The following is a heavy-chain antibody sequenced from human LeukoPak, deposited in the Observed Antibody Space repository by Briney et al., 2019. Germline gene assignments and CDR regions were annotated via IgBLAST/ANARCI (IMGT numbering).Heavy chain of an antibody. CDR2: ITGLGGGT. CDR3: AKHGGSTLPYYFDS. V-gene: IGHV3-23*01. CDR1: GFMFDNYA. Sequence: QPGGSLRLSCAGSGFMFDNYAINWVRQAPGRGLEWVSVITGLGGGTYYAESVEGRFTVSRDNSKNRVYLQMNSLRVDDTAVYYCAKHGGSTLPYYFDSWGQGTLVTVAS. D-gene: IGHD3-10*01. J-gene: IGHJ4*02.